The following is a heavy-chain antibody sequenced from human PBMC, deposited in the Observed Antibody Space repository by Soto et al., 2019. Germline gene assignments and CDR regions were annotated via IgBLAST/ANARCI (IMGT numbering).Heavy chain of an antibody. CDR1: GGSISSYY. CDR3: AREGSYSAYNFAHGIQLWSFDF. CDR2: IFSSGST. Sequence: SETLSLTCTVSGGSISSYYWSWIRQPAGKGLEWIGRIFSSGSTSFNPSLESRVAMSVDTSKNHFSLNLSSVTAADMAVYYCAREGSYSAYNFAHGIQLWSFDFWGQGALVTVSS. J-gene: IGHJ4*02. D-gene: IGHD5-12*01. V-gene: IGHV4-4*07.